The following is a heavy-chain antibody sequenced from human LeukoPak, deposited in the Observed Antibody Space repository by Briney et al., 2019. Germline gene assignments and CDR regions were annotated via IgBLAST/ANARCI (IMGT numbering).Heavy chain of an antibody. CDR2: ISYSGST. CDR3: ARSGGYLVYFDY. Sequence: PSETLSLTCTVSGGSINIYYWSWIRQPPGKGLEWIGHISYSGSTNYNPSLKSRVAISVDTSKNQFSLKLRSVTAADTAVYYCARSGGYLVYFDYWGQGTLATVSS. J-gene: IGHJ4*02. D-gene: IGHD2-15*01. V-gene: IGHV4-59*01. CDR1: GGSINIYY.